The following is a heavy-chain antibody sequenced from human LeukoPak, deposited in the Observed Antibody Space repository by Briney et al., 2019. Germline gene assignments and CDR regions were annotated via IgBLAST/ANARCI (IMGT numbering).Heavy chain of an antibody. CDR3: ARVKAGSSSVDY. CDR2: IYSSGST. Sequence: SETLSLTCTVSGGSITTYYWSWIRQPAGKALEWIGRIYSSGSTNYNPSLKSRVTMSVDKSKSQCSLRLTSVTAADMAVYYCARVKAGSSSVDYWGQGTLVTVSS. J-gene: IGHJ4*02. CDR1: GGSITTYY. V-gene: IGHV4-4*07. D-gene: IGHD6-13*01.